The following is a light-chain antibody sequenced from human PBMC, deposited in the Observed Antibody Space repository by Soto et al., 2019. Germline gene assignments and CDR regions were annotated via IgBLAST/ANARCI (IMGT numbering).Light chain of an antibody. CDR3: SSYGGNNNYVI. Sequence: QSVLTQPPSASGSPGQSVTISCSGTSSDIGAYNYVSWYQQHPGKAPKLLISEVTKRPSGVPDRFSGSKSGNTGSLTVSGLQGDDEADYYCSSYGGNNNYVIFGGGTKLTVL. V-gene: IGLV2-8*01. CDR2: EVT. CDR1: SSDIGAYNY. J-gene: IGLJ2*01.